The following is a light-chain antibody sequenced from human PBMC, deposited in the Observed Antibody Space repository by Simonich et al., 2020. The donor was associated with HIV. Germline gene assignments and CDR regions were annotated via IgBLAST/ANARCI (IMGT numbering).Light chain of an antibody. CDR3: QQYNNWPPMT. Sequence: EIVMTQSPATLSVSPGETATLSCRASQSVSRNLSWYQKKPGQAPRLLIYGASTRATGIPARFSGSGSGTEFTLTISSMQSEDFAVYYCQQYNNWPPMTFGGGTKVEIK. J-gene: IGKJ4*01. CDR1: QSVSRN. CDR2: GAS. V-gene: IGKV3-15*01.